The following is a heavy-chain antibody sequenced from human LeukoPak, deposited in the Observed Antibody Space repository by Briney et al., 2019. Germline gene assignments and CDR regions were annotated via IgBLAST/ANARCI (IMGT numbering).Heavy chain of an antibody. D-gene: IGHD3-10*01. CDR2: IRYDGSIK. CDR1: GFTFSNYG. CDR3: AKDSSGYFDY. J-gene: IGHJ4*02. Sequence: PGGSLRLSCAGSGFTFSNYGMHWVRQAPGKGLEWVTFIRYDGSIKYSADSMKGRFTISRDNSKNTLFLQMNSLRADDTAVYYCAKDSSGYFDYWGQGTLVTVSP. V-gene: IGHV3-30*02.